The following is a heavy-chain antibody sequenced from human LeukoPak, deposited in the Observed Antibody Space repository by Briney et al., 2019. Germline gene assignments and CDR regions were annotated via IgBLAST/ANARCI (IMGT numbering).Heavy chain of an antibody. J-gene: IGHJ3*02. D-gene: IGHD1-26*01. CDR3: ARDRRWEQLHAFDI. Sequence: SETLSLTCAVYGGSFSGYYWSWIRQPPGKGLGWIGEINHSGSTNYNPSLKSRVTISVDTSKNQFSLKLSSVTAADTAVYYCARDRRWEQLHAFDIWGQGTTVTVSS. CDR2: INHSGST. CDR1: GGSFSGYY. V-gene: IGHV4-34*01.